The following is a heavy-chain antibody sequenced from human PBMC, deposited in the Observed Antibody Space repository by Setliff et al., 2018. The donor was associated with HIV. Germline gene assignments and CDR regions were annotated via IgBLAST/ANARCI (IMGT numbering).Heavy chain of an antibody. J-gene: IGHJ3*02. CDR2: IYNTGRT. V-gene: IGHV4-38-2*02. CDR1: GDSITRGFY. Sequence: SETLSLTCSVSGDSITRGFYWGWVRQPPGKGLEWLGHIYNTGRTYDNPTLKSRVTISVDTSKNQFSLELTSVTAADTAVFYCVRVSSSGYYGEGAFDIWGQGTVVTVS. D-gene: IGHD3-22*01. CDR3: VRVSSSGYYGEGAFDI.